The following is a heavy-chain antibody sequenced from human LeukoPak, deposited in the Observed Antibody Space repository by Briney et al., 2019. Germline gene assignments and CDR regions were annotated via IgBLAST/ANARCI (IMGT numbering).Heavy chain of an antibody. CDR1: GGSISSYY. D-gene: IGHD2-2*01. CDR3: ASGKVVPAASQFDY. J-gene: IGHJ4*02. CDR2: IYTGGST. Sequence: SETLSLTCTVSGGSISSYYWSWIRQPAGKGLEWIGRIYTGGSTNYNPSLKSRVTMSVDTSKNQFSLKLSAVTAADTAVYYCASGKVVPAASQFDYWGQGTLVTVSS. V-gene: IGHV4-4*07.